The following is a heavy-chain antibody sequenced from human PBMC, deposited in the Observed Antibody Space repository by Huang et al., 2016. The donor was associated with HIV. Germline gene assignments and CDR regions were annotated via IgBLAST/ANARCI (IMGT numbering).Heavy chain of an antibody. Sequence: QVQLVQSGAEVKTPGSSVKVSCKASGGTFSKYAIMWVRQAPGQGLEWVGGIIPMFGTPTYARRFQGRVTITADDSTSTTYVEASSLRSEDTALYYCARGQLGSYGDYDVLYWGQGTLVTVSS. V-gene: IGHV1-69*13. J-gene: IGHJ4*02. CDR3: ARGQLGSYGDYDVLY. CDR2: IIPMFGTP. CDR1: GGTFSKYA. D-gene: IGHD4-17*01.